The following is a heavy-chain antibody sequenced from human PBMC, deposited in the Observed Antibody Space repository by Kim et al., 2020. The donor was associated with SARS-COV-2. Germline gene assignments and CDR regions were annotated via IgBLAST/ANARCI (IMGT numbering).Heavy chain of an antibody. D-gene: IGHD3-22*01. Sequence: GGSLRLSCAASGFTFSNAWMSWVRQAPGKGLEWVGRIKSKTDGGTTDYAAPVKGRFTISRDDSKNTLYLQMNSLKTEDTAVYYCTTDYYDSSGYHWTYWGQGTLVTVSS. J-gene: IGHJ4*02. CDR2: IKSKTDGGTT. V-gene: IGHV3-15*01. CDR1: GFTFSNAW. CDR3: TTDYYDSSGYHWTY.